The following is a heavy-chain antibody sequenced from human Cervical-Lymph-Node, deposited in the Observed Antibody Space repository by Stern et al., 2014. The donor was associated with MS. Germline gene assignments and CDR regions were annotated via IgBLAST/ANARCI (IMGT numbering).Heavy chain of an antibody. V-gene: IGHV1-18*01. CDR1: GYTFSSYG. D-gene: IGHD3-10*01. J-gene: IGHJ6*02. CDR2: ISGHNGNT. CDR3: ARDPGGYFYGMDV. Sequence: QVQLVQSGAEVKKPGASVKVSCKTSGYTFSSYGITWVRQAPGQGPEWMGWISGHNGNTNFAERFQGRLTMTTDTSTRTAYMELRSLRYDDTAFYFCARDPGGYFYGMDVWGQGTTVTVSS.